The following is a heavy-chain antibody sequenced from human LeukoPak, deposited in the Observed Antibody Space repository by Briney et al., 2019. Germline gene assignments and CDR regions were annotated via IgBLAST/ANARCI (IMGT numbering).Heavy chain of an antibody. V-gene: IGHV3-7*01. CDR3: ARVLFSEGIDY. CDR1: GFTFSSYW. CDR2: IKQDGSEK. J-gene: IGHJ4*02. D-gene: IGHD3-10*02. Sequence: GGSLRLSCAACGFTFSSYWMSWVRQAPGKGLEWVANIKQDGSEKYYVDSVKGRFTISRDNAKNSLYLQMNSLRAEDTAVYYCARVLFSEGIDYWGQGTLVTVSS.